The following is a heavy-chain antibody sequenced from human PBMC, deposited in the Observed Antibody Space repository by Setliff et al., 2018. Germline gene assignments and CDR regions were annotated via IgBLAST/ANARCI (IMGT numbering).Heavy chain of an antibody. CDR1: GFTFSSYE. CDR3: VRDYKWGFDY. D-gene: IGHD1-1*01. J-gene: IGHJ4*02. Sequence: PGGSLRLSCAASGFTFSSYEMNWVRQAPGKGLEWVSYISRGGNTIYYADSVKGRFTISRDNDKNSLYLQMNSLRVEDTAVYYCVRDYKWGFDYWGQGARVTVSS. CDR2: ISRGGNTI. V-gene: IGHV3-48*03.